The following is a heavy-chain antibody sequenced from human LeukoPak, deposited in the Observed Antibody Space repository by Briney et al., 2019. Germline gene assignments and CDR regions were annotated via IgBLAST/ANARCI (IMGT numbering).Heavy chain of an antibody. CDR2: IIPIFGTA. V-gene: IGHV1-69*13. J-gene: IGHJ5*02. Sequence: SVKVSCKASGGTFSSYAISWVRQAPGQGLEWMGGIIPIFGTANYAQKFQGRVTITADESTSTAYMELSSLRSEDTAVYYCARDRVGYCSSTSCYEETWGQGTLVTVSS. CDR1: GGTFSSYA. D-gene: IGHD2-2*01. CDR3: ARDRVGYCSSTSCYEET.